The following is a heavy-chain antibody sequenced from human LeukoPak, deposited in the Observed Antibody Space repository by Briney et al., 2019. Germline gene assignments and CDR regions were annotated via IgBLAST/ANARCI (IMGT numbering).Heavy chain of an antibody. D-gene: IGHD3-9*01. CDR3: ARDSWFSY. J-gene: IGHJ4*02. Sequence: GGSLRLSCEASGFTFSNHAMSWVRQAPGKGPKWVSAISSSGGNTYYADSVRGRFTISRDSSKNTLYLQMNSLTAEDTAIYYCARDSWFSYWGQGTLVTVSS. V-gene: IGHV3-23*01. CDR2: ISSSGGNT. CDR1: GFTFSNHA.